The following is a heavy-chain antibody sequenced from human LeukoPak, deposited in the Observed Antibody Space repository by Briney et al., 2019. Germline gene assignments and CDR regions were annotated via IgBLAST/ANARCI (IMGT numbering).Heavy chain of an antibody. J-gene: IGHJ6*02. Sequence: SLRLSCAAYGFTFDDYAMHWVRQARGKGLEGGSGISWRRGSIDYADSVKGRFTMSRDNAENTLYVQRNSVRPEDTAFYYCAKGLYSSSWYHYSMDVWGQGTTVTVSS. V-gene: IGHV3-9*01. CDR1: GFTFDDYA. D-gene: IGHD6-13*01. CDR3: AKGLYSSSWYHYSMDV. CDR2: ISWRRGSI.